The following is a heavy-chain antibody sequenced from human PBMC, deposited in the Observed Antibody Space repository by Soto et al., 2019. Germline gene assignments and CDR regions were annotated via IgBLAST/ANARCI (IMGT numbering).Heavy chain of an antibody. D-gene: IGHD3-22*01. Sequence: SETLSLTCAVSGGSISSGGYSWSWIRQPPGKGLEWIGYIYHSGSTYYNPSLKSRVTISVDRSKNQFSLKLSSVTAADTAVYYCASNYYDSGIDYWGQGTLVTVYS. CDR2: IYHSGST. CDR3: ASNYYDSGIDY. CDR1: GGSISSGGYS. J-gene: IGHJ4*02. V-gene: IGHV4-30-2*01.